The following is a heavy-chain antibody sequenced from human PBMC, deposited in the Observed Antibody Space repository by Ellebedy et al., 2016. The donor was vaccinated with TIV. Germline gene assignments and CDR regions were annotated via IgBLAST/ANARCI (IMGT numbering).Heavy chain of an antibody. D-gene: IGHD6-13*01. CDR3: ARLPQQLVLDYYYYGMDV. Sequence: SETLSLTXTVSGGSISSYYWSWIRQPPGKGLEWIGYIYYSGSTNYNPSLKSRVTISVDTSKNQFSLKLSSVTAADTAVYYCARLPQQLVLDYYYYGMDVWGQGTTVTVSS. CDR1: GGSISSYY. CDR2: IYYSGST. J-gene: IGHJ6*02. V-gene: IGHV4-59*08.